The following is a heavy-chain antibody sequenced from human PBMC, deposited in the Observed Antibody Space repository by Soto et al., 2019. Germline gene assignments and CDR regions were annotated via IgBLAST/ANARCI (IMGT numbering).Heavy chain of an antibody. CDR3: ARDRGVRGVITLYGMDV. Sequence: QVQLVQSGAEVRKPGASVTVSCKASGYTFTSYAMHWVRQAPGQSLEWMGWINAGNGNTKYSQKFQDRVTITRDPSASTAYMELSRLGSEDSAGYYCARDRGVRGVITLYGMDVWGQGTTVTVSS. CDR2: INAGNGNT. J-gene: IGHJ6*02. D-gene: IGHD3-10*01. CDR1: GYTFTSYA. V-gene: IGHV1-3*01.